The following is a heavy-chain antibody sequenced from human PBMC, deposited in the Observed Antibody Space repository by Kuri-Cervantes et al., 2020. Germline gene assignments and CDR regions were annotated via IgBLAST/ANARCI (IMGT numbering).Heavy chain of an antibody. CDR2: IDYSGTS. CDR1: GGSVSSRSDY. J-gene: IGHJ6*04. D-gene: IGHD3-22*01. V-gene: IGHV4-61*03. CDR3: AKLGVQDYYDGRIYYYFTDV. Sequence: SETLSLTCAVSGGSVSSRSDYWTWIRQSPGEGLEWLGHIDYSGTSDSNPSVKSRLTMSIDTSKNHFSLEMASVTAADTAVYYCAKLGVQDYYDGRIYYYFTDVWGRGTTVTVSS.